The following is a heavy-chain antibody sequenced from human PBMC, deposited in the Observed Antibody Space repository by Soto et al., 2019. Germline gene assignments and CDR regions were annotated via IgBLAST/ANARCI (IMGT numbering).Heavy chain of an antibody. CDR2: IWYDGSNK. V-gene: IGHV3-33*01. D-gene: IGHD4-17*01. Sequence: QVQLVESGGGVVQPGRSVRLSCVASGFSFSGYGMHWVRQAPGKGLEWVAVIWYDGSNKYYADSVKGRFTISRDNSKNTLYLQMNSLRADDTAVYYCARDGNSYGDYNYYYYGMDVWGQGTTVTVSS. J-gene: IGHJ6*02. CDR1: GFSFSGYG. CDR3: ARDGNSYGDYNYYYYGMDV.